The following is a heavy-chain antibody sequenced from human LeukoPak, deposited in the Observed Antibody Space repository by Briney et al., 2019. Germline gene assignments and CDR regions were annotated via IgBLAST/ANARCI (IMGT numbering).Heavy chain of an antibody. V-gene: IGHV3-15*01. Sequence: GGSLRLSCAASGFTFSNAWMSWVRQAPGKGLEWVGRIKSKTDGGTTDYAAPVKGRFTISRDDSKNTLYPQMNSLKTEDTAVYYCTTDISPYQLLSRAAPYYFDYWGQGTLVTVSS. CDR2: IKSKTDGGTT. D-gene: IGHD2-2*01. CDR3: TTDISPYQLLSRAAPYYFDY. J-gene: IGHJ4*02. CDR1: GFTFSNAW.